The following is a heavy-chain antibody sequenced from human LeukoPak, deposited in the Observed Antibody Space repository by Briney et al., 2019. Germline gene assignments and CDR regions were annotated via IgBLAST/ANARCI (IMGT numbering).Heavy chain of an antibody. CDR3: ARRVQQLVPSMYGMDV. CDR1: GFTFSSYS. Sequence: RGCLRLSCAASGFTFSSYSMTWVRQAPGKGVGWVSYISSSIITIYYADSGNGRFTISRDNAQTSLYLQMNSLRAEATAVYYCARRVQQLVPSMYGMDVWGQGTTVTVSS. J-gene: IGHJ6*02. V-gene: IGHV3-48*01. D-gene: IGHD6-13*01. CDR2: ISSSIITI.